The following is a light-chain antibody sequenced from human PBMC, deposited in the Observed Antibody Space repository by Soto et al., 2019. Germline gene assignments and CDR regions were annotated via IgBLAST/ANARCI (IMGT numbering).Light chain of an antibody. CDR1: QSFRGL. Sequence: EVVLTQSPFTLSLSSLERATISCRASQSFRGLLAWYQQKPGQAPRLLIYDAYNRATGIPPRFSGSGSGTDFTLTISSLEPEDFAVYYCQQRNIWPPVTFGQGTRLEIK. CDR3: QQRNIWPPVT. J-gene: IGKJ5*01. CDR2: DAY. V-gene: IGKV3-11*01.